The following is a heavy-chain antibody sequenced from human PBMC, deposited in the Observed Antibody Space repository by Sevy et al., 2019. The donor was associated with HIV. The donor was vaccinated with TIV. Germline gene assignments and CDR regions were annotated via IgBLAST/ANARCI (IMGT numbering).Heavy chain of an antibody. V-gene: IGHV4-39*01. Sequence: SETLSLTCTVSGGSISSSNYYWGWIRQPPGKGLEWIGTIYYSGSAYYNSSLKSRVTISIDTSNNQFSLRLSSVTAADTAVYYRARRDYYGYSDSWGQGTLVTVSS. CDR3: ARRDYYGYSDS. CDR1: GGSISSSNYY. D-gene: IGHD3-3*01. J-gene: IGHJ4*02. CDR2: IYYSGSA.